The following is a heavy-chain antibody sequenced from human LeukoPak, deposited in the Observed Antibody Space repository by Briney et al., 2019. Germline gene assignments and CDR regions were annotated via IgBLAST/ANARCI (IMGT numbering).Heavy chain of an antibody. V-gene: IGHV1-2*02. D-gene: IGHD3-3*01. CDR2: INPNTGGT. CDR3: ARDSGTHYDFWSGHPNPGYMDV. Sequence: ASVTLSCKASVYTFTGYYMHSVRQAPGQGLEWMGWINPNTGGTNYAQKFQGRVTMTRDTSISTAYMELSRLRSDDTAVYYCARDSGTHYDFWSGHPNPGYMDVWGKGTTVTVSS. J-gene: IGHJ6*03. CDR1: VYTFTGYY.